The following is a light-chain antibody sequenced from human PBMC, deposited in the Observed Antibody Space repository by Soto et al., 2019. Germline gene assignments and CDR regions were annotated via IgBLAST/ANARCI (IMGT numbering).Light chain of an antibody. J-gene: IGLJ1*01. CDR1: TSDVGGYNL. CDR2: EGT. Sequence: QSDLTQPASVSGSPGQSITISCSGTTSDVGGYNLVSWYQQHTAKAPKLLIYEGTQRPSGVSSRFSGSKSGNTASLTISGLQAEDEADYYCCSYASSSSYVFGTGTKLTVL. V-gene: IGLV2-23*01. CDR3: CSYASSSSYV.